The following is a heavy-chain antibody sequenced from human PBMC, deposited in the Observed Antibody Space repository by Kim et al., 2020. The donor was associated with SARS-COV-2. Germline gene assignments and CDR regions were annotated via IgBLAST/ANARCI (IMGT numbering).Heavy chain of an antibody. CDR2: INPSGGST. V-gene: IGHV1-46*01. CDR1: GYTFTSYY. D-gene: IGHD3-3*01. J-gene: IGHJ3*02. CDR3: ARDQTSGGTTGTTWITIFGVVTPDAFDI. Sequence: ASVKVSCKASGYTFTSYYMHWVRQAPGQGLEWMGIINPSGGSTSYAQKFQGRVTMTRDTSTSTVYMELSSLRSEDTAVYYCARDQTSGGTTGTTWITIFGVVTPDAFDIWGQGTMVTVSS.